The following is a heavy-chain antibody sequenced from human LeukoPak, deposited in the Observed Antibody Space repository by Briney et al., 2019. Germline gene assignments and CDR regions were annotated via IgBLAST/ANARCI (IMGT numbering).Heavy chain of an antibody. V-gene: IGHV4-39*07. CDR3: ARGRYLTTSGGAAAGFLDY. Sequence: SETLSLTCTVSGASISSTNNFWGWIRQTPGKGLEWIATIYYSVSTYYNPSLKSRLSISVDTSKNQFSLRLTSVTAADTAVYYCARGRYLTTSGGAAAGFLDYWGQGSLVTVST. CDR2: IYYSVST. J-gene: IGHJ4*02. D-gene: IGHD6-13*01. CDR1: GASISSTNNF.